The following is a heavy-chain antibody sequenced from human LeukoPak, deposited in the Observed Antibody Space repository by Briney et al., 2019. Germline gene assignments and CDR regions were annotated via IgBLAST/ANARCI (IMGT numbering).Heavy chain of an antibody. J-gene: IGHJ4*02. V-gene: IGHV3-7*01. CDR2: IKQDGSDK. CDR3: ARGGRYGCFDY. D-gene: IGHD5-18*01. Sequence: GGSLRLSCAASGFNFGSYWMSWVRQAPGKGLEWVANIKQDGSDKNYMDSVKGRFTISRDNAKNSLYLQMSSLRAEDTAVYYCARGGRYGCFDYWGQGTLVTVSS. CDR1: GFNFGSYW.